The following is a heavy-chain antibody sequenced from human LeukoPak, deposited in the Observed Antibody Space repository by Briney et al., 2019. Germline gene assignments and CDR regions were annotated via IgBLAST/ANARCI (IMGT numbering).Heavy chain of an antibody. CDR2: IYHSGPT. CDR1: GGSISSGSYY. V-gene: IGHV4-39*01. D-gene: IGHD5-18*01. Sequence: SETLSLTCTVSGGSISSGSYYWGWVRQPPGKGLEWIGSIYHSGPTYYNPSLKNRVTISVDTSKNQFSLKLSSVTAADTAVYHCSRQGWIQLVPYYFDYWGQGTLVTVSS. CDR3: SRQGWIQLVPYYFDY. J-gene: IGHJ4*02.